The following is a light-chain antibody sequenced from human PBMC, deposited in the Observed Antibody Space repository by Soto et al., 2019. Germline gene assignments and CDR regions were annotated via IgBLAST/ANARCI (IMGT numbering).Light chain of an antibody. CDR1: ESVSTSH. V-gene: IGKV3-20*01. CDR3: QQYGDSPWT. Sequence: EIVLTQSPGTLSLSPGERATLSCRASESVSTSHLAWYQQSPGQAPRLLIYGASNRTSGIPDRFSGSGSGTDFTLASGRLEPEDFAVYFCQQYGDSPWTFGQGTKVEIK. J-gene: IGKJ1*01. CDR2: GAS.